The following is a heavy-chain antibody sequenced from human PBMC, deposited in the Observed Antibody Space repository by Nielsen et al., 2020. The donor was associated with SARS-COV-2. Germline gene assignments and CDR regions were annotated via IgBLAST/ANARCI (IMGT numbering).Heavy chain of an antibody. V-gene: IGHV3-23*01. CDR3: AKGLLGTGGGRYFDY. Sequence: GESLKISCAASGFTFDDYAMHWVRQAPGKGLEWVSAISGSGGSTYYADSVKGRFTISRDNSKNTLYLQMNSLRAEDTAVYYCAKGLLGTGGGRYFDYWGQGTLVTVSS. CDR2: ISGSGGST. CDR1: GFTFDDYA. J-gene: IGHJ4*02. D-gene: IGHD1-26*01.